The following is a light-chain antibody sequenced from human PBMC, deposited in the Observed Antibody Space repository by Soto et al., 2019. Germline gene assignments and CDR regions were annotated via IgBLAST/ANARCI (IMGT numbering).Light chain of an antibody. CDR1: NIGSKS. CDR2: YDS. J-gene: IGLJ2*01. CDR3: QVWDSSSDHPVV. V-gene: IGLV3-21*04. Sequence: SYELTQPPSVSVAPGKTARITCGGNNIGSKSVHWYQQKPGQAPVLVIYYDSDRPSGIPERFSGSNSGNTATLTISRVEAGDEADYYCQVWDSSSDHPVVFGRGTKLTVL.